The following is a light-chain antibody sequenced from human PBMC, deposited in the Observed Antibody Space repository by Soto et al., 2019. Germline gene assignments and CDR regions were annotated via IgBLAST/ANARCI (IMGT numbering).Light chain of an antibody. J-gene: IGKJ5*01. CDR3: QQYGSSPT. CDR1: QNIRSR. CDR2: DAS. Sequence: DFPLTQSPSTLSAFISKEVHLPFRASQNIRSRLAWFQQKPGKAPKLLIYDASTLESGVPSRFSGSGSGTEFTLTISRLEPEDFAVYYCQQYGSSPTFGQGTRLEIK. V-gene: IGKV1-5*01.